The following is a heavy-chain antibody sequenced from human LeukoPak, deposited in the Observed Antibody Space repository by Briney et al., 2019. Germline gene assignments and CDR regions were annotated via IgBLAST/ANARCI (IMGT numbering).Heavy chain of an antibody. CDR2: VSWNSNTM. J-gene: IGHJ4*02. Sequence: GRSLRLSCAASGFTFDDYGMHWVRQAPGKGLEWVSSVSWNSNTMGYADSVKGRFTISRDNAKNSLYLQMNSLRVEDTALYYCAKSSGSSVWYALDYWGQGTLVTVSS. CDR3: AKSSGSSVWYALDY. D-gene: IGHD6-19*01. CDR1: GFTFDDYG. V-gene: IGHV3-9*01.